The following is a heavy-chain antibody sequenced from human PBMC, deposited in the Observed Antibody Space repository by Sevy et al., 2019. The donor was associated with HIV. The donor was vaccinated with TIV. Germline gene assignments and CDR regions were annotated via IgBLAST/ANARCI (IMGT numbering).Heavy chain of an antibody. D-gene: IGHD3-3*01. J-gene: IGHJ6*04. Sequence: GGSLRLSCAASGFTFSSYAMSWVRQAPGKGLEWVSAISGSGGSTYYADSVKGRFTISSDNCKNTLYLQMNSLRAEDTAVSSGAADPPSYDFWSGPPTGMDVWGKGTTVTVSS. CDR1: GFTFSSYA. V-gene: IGHV3-23*01. CDR3: AADPPSYDFWSGPPTGMDV. CDR2: ISGSGGST.